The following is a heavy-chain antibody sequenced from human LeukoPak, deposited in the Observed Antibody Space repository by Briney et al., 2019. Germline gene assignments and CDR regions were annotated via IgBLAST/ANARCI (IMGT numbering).Heavy chain of an antibody. CDR1: GYTLTELS. Sequence: ASVKVSCKVSGYTLTELSMHWVRQAPGKGLEWMGGFDPEDGETIYAQKSQGRVTMTEDTSTDTAYMELSSLRSEDTAVYYCATPIGVVGGRNFDYWGQGTLVTVSS. CDR3: ATPIGVVGGRNFDY. J-gene: IGHJ4*02. D-gene: IGHD1-26*01. CDR2: FDPEDGET. V-gene: IGHV1-24*01.